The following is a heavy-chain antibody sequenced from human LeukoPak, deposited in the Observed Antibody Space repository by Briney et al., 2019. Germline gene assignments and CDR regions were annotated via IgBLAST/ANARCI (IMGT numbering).Heavy chain of an antibody. CDR2: ITGSGGAT. CDR1: GLTFNSYS. CDR3: ARDGEQGSGHSY. Sequence: PGGSLRLSCVVSGLTFNSYSMSWVRQAPEKGLEWVSAITGSGGATYYADSVKGRFTISRDNSKNTLYLQMNNLRAEDTAVYYCARDGEQGSGHSYWGRGTLVTVSS. D-gene: IGHD1-26*01. J-gene: IGHJ4*02. V-gene: IGHV3-23*01.